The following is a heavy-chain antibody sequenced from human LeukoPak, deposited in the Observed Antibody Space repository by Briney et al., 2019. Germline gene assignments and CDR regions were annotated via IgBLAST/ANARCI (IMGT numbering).Heavy chain of an antibody. CDR3: AREGIADLNAFDI. CDR2: ISSSGSTI. V-gene: IGHV3-48*03. D-gene: IGHD6-13*01. Sequence: GGSLRLSCAASGFTFSSYEMNWVRQAPGKGLEWVSYISSSGSTIYYADSVKGRFTISRDNAKNSLYLQMNSLRAEDTAVYYCAREGIADLNAFDIWGQGTMVTVSS. CDR1: GFTFSSYE. J-gene: IGHJ3*02.